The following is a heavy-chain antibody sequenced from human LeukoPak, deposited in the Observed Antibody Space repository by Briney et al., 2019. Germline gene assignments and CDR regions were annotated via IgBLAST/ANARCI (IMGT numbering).Heavy chain of an antibody. D-gene: IGHD1-14*01. CDR1: GFTSSNYT. V-gene: IGHV3-30*04. J-gene: IGHJ3*02. CDR2: ISYDGTNK. Sequence: GGSLRLSGAASGFTSSNYTMHWVRQAPGKGLEWVALISYDGTNKYYPDSVKGRFTISRDNSKNTLYLQMNSLRAEDTAVYYCARGRMRNAFDIWGQGTMVTVSS. CDR3: ARGRMRNAFDI.